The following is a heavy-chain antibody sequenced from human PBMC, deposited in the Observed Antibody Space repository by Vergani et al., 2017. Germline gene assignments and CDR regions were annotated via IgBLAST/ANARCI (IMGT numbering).Heavy chain of an antibody. CDR1: GIIFSDHY. V-gene: IGHV3-72*01. D-gene: IGHD1-1*01. CDR3: VRVKGSNWNDHLYDI. CDR2: IRNKANDYTT. J-gene: IGHJ3*02. Sequence: EVDLVESGGGLAQPGGSLRLSCEASGIIFSDHYMDWVRQAPGKGLEWVGRIRNKANDYTTQYAASVKGRFTISRDDSKSYLYLQMNSLQTEDTALYYCVRVKGSNWNDHLYDIWGQGTLVTVSS.